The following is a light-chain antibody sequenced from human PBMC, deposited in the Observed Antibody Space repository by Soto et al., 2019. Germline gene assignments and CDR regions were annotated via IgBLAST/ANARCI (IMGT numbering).Light chain of an antibody. V-gene: IGKV2-28*01. CDR2: LGS. CDR3: LQAIQAPRT. Sequence: DIVLTQSPLSLPVTPGEPASISCRSSQSLLHSNGNIYLDWYLQKPGQSPQLLIYLGSIRASEVPARFSGSGSGIDFTQKITRVEAEDVRVYSCLQAIQAPRTFGLGTKVEIK. CDR1: QSLLHSNGNIY. J-gene: IGKJ1*01.